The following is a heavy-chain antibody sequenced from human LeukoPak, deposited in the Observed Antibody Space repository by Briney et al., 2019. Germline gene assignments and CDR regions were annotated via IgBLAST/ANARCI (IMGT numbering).Heavy chain of an antibody. V-gene: IGHV4-39*01. CDR3: ARHTFWSGPRD. CDR2: IYYSGST. CDR1: GGSISSSSYY. D-gene: IGHD3-3*01. J-gene: IGHJ4*02. Sequence: SETLSLTCTVSGGSISSSSYYWGWIRQPPGKGLEGIGSIYYSGSTYYNPSLKIRFTISVATSKTQFSLKLSSVTAADTAVYYCARHTFWSGPRDWGQGTLVTVSS.